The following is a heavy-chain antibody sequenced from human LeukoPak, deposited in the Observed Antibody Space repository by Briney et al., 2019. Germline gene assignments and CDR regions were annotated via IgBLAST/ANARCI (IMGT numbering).Heavy chain of an antibody. CDR2: ICPDGTVT. CDR3: VRDFRSADY. V-gene: IGHV3-74*01. J-gene: IGHJ4*02. Sequence: GGSLRLSCAASGFPFSTYCMHWVRQAPGKGPMWVSRICPDGTVTNYADSVKARFIISRDNARNTVYLQMNSLRVEDTAVYYCVRDFRSADYWGQGTLVTVSS. CDR1: GFPFSTYC.